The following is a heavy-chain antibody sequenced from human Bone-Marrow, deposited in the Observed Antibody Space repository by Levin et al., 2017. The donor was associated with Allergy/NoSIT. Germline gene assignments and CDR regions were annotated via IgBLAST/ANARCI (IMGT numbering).Heavy chain of an antibody. Sequence: GGSLRLSCAASGFTFSSYGMHWVRQAPGKGLEWVAVISYDVIKKYYVDSVKGRFTISRDNSKNTLYLQMNSLRAEDTAVYYCAKAIRGGQQLVIHNFDMDVWGQGTTVTVSS. CDR2: ISYDVIKK. CDR3: AKAIRGGQQLVIHNFDMDV. V-gene: IGHV3-30*18. J-gene: IGHJ6*02. D-gene: IGHD6-13*01. CDR1: GFTFSSYG.